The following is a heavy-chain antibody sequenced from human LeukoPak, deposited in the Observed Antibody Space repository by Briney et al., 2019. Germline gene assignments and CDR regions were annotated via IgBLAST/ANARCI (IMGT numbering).Heavy chain of an antibody. D-gene: IGHD1-26*01. Sequence: GGSLRLSCAASGFTFSSYGMHWVRQAPGKGLEWVAVISYDGSNKYYADSVKGRFTISRDNSKNTLYLQMNSLRAEDTAVYYCARAPTSYYYFDYWGQGTLVTVSS. CDR3: ARAPTSYYYFDY. V-gene: IGHV3-30*03. J-gene: IGHJ4*02. CDR2: ISYDGSNK. CDR1: GFTFSSYG.